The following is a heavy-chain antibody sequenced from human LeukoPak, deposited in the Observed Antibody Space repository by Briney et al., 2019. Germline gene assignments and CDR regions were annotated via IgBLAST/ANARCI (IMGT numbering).Heavy chain of an antibody. CDR3: AKDQRWESPHYLDS. J-gene: IGHJ4*02. V-gene: IGHV3-23*01. D-gene: IGHD1-26*01. CDR2: ISASGGST. CDR1: GFTFRSSA. Sequence: TGGSLGLSCAASGFTFRSSAMSWVRQVPGKGLEWVSGISASGGSTSYADSVRGRFTISRDNSKNTLYVQMNSLRDEDTAVNYCAKDQRWESPHYLDSWGQGTLVTVSS.